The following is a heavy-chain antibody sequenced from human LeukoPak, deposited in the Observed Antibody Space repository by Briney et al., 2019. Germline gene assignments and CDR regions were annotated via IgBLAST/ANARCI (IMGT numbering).Heavy chain of an antibody. CDR1: GNTFTSFH. CDR2: IKVYGDTT. CDR3: ARESPSTFYFDY. Sequence: ASVKVSCKASGNTFTSFHIHWVRQAPGQGLEYMGIIKVYGDTTIYAQRFQGRITMTRDTSTSTVYMVLSSLNSEDTAVYYCARESPSTFYFDYWGQGTLVTVSS. D-gene: IGHD1-1*01. V-gene: IGHV1-46*01. J-gene: IGHJ4*02.